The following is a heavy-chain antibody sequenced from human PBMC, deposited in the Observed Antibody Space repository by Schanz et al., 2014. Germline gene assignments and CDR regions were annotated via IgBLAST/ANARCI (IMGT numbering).Heavy chain of an antibody. Sequence: DVQLLESGGGLVQPGESLRLSCAASGFTFTTYAMTWVRQAPGKGLEWVSNISPTGSSTYYTDAVKGRFTISRDSSKNTLYLQMNSLRADDTAVYYCAKDLISGWSGFDYWGQGTLVNVSA. CDR1: GFTFTTYA. CDR2: ISPTGSST. J-gene: IGHJ4*02. V-gene: IGHV3-23*01. D-gene: IGHD6-19*01. CDR3: AKDLISGWSGFDY.